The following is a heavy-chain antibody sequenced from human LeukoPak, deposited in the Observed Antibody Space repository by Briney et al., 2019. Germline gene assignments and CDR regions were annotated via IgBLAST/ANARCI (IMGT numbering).Heavy chain of an antibody. CDR1: GLTFSSYA. Sequence: GGSLRLSCAASGLTFSSYAMHWVRQAPGKGLEWVAVISYDGSNKYYADSVKGRFTISRDNSKNTLYLQMNSLRAEDTAVYYCARDFVYCSGGSCFTAYYFDYWGQGTLVTVSS. CDR2: ISYDGSNK. D-gene: IGHD2-15*01. V-gene: IGHV3-30-3*01. J-gene: IGHJ4*02. CDR3: ARDFVYCSGGSCFTAYYFDY.